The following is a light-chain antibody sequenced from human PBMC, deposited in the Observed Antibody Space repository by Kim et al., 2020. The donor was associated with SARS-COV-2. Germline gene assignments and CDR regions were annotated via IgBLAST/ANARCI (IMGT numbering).Light chain of an antibody. Sequence: QLVLTQPPSALASLGASVTLTCTLSSGYSNYKVDWYQQRPGKGPRFVMRVGTGGIVGSKGDGIPDRFSVLGSGLNRYLTIKNIQEEDESAYHCGADHGSGSNFGVFGGGTQLTVL. J-gene: IGLJ2*01. V-gene: IGLV9-49*01. CDR1: SGYSNYK. CDR3: GADHGSGSNFGV. CDR2: VGTGGIVG.